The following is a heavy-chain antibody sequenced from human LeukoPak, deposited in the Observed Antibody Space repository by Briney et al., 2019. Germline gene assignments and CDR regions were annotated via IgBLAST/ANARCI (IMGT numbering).Heavy chain of an antibody. V-gene: IGHV3-30*18. CDR1: GFTFSSYS. D-gene: IGHD3-10*01. Sequence: GGSLRLSCAASGFTFSSYSMHWVRQAPGKGLEWVAVISYDGSNKYYADSVKGRFTISRDNSKNTLYLQMNSLRAEDTAVYYCAKDSGDGSGFDLWGQGTLVTVSS. CDR2: ISYDGSNK. CDR3: AKDSGDGSGFDL. J-gene: IGHJ5*02.